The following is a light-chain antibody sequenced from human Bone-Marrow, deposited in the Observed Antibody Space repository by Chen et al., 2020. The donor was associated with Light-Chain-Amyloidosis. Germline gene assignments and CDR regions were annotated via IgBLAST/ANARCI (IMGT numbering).Light chain of an antibody. CDR1: SSDVGGYYY. Sequence: QSALTQPRSVSGSPGQSVAISCTGTSSDVGGYYYVSWYQQHPGKAPKFVIYDVSQRPAVVPDDVACARSSNRASLTRWGLQAEDEGDDYCWSCAGSYTREFGEGTKLTV. CDR2: DVS. V-gene: IGLV2-11*01. CDR3: WSCAGSYTRE. J-gene: IGLJ3*02.